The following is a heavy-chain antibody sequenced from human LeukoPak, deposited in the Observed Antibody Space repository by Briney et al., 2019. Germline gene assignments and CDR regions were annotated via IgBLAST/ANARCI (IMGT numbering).Heavy chain of an antibody. CDR1: GFTFSSYA. CDR3: AKDRSIVATGISDY. Sequence: GGSLRLSCAASGFTFSSYAMSWVRQAPGKGLEWVSAISGSGGSTYYADSVKGRFTISRDNSKNTLYLQMNSLRAEDTAVYYCAKDRSIVATGISDYWGQGTLSPSPQ. J-gene: IGHJ4*02. V-gene: IGHV3-23*01. D-gene: IGHD5-12*01. CDR2: ISGSGGST.